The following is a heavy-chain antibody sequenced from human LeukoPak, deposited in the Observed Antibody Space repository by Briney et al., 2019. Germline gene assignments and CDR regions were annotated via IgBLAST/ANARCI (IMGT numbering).Heavy chain of an antibody. D-gene: IGHD5-12*01. Sequence: GGSLRLSCEASGFSFSAAWITWVRQAPGKGLEWVATIKNDGSDKYYVDSVKGRFTLSRDNAKNSVYPQMNSLRVEDTAVYYCVNLGYSDGGQGTLVTVSS. CDR2: IKNDGSDK. CDR3: VNLGYSD. CDR1: GFSFSAAW. J-gene: IGHJ4*02. V-gene: IGHV3-7*01.